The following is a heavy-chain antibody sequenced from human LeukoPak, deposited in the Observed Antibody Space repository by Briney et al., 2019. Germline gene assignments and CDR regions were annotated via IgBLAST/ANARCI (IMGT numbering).Heavy chain of an antibody. J-gene: IGHJ4*02. CDR1: GDTFTGSF. CDR3: ARADPVGY. CDR2: INSNTGGT. Sequence: EASVKVSCKASGDTFTGSFMHWVRQAPGQGLEWVGWINSNTGGTKFAQKFQGRVTMTRDTSISTAYMELSSLRSDDTAVYYCARADPVGYWGQGTQVTVSS. V-gene: IGHV1-2*02.